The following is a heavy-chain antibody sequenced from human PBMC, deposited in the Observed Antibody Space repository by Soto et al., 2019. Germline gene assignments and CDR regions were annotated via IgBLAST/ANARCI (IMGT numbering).Heavy chain of an antibody. CDR2: IKQDGSEK. CDR3: ASGRAAGLFDY. J-gene: IGHJ4*02. D-gene: IGHD6-13*01. Sequence: PGESLRLSCPASALTLSSYWMSSVRQAPGKGLEWVANIKQDGSEKYYVDSVKGRFTISRDNAKNSLYLQMNSLRAEDTAVYYCASGRAAGLFDYWGQGTLVNVSS. V-gene: IGHV3-7*03. CDR1: ALTLSSYW.